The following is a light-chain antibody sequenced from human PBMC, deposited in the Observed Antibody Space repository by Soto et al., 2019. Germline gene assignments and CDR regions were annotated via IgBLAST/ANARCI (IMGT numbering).Light chain of an antibody. V-gene: IGLV2-11*01. CDR2: DVT. J-gene: IGLJ1*01. Sequence: QSALTQRRSVSGSPGQSVTISCTGSNSDVGAYKFVSWLQHNPGEAPKVMIYDVTQRPSGVPDRFSGTKSGNTASLTISGLQAEDEADYYCCSYAGSYTWVFGSGSKVTV. CDR3: CSYAGSYTWV. CDR1: NSDVGAYKF.